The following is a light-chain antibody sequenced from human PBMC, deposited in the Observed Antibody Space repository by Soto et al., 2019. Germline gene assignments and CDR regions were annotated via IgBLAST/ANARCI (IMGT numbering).Light chain of an antibody. Sequence: IHVTQSPSSLSASVGDRVTITCRASQRITTYLNWYQQKPGEAPKLLISTSGTLQRGVPSRFSGSGSGTDFTLTITSLQPADFATYFCQQTYSTPYTFGQGTLWRSN. J-gene: IGKJ2*01. CDR2: TSG. CDR1: QRITTY. CDR3: QQTYSTPYT. V-gene: IGKV1-39*01.